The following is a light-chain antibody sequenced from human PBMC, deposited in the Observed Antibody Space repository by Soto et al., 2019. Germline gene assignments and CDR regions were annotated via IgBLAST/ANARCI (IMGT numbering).Light chain of an antibody. J-gene: IGKJ4*01. CDR2: AAS. V-gene: IGKV1-39*01. CDR3: QQSYSTPLT. CDR1: QSIDSY. Sequence: DIHMTQSPSTLSASVGDRVTITCRASQSIDSYLSWYQQKPGKAPKLLIYAASSLQTGVPSRFSGSESGTDFTLTISSLQPEDFATYYCQQSYSTPLTFGGGTKVDIK.